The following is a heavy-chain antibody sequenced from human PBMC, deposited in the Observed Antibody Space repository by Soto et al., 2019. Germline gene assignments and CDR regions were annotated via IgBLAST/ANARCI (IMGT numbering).Heavy chain of an antibody. CDR3: ARDRGYGGNPGYFQH. Sequence: GGSLRLSCAASGFTFSSYGMHWVRQAPGKGLEWVAVIWYDGSNKYYADSVKGRFTISRDNSKNTLYLQMNSLRAEDTAVYYCARDRGYGGNPGYFQHWGQGTLVTVSS. CDR2: IWYDGSNK. CDR1: GFTFSSYG. D-gene: IGHD5-12*01. V-gene: IGHV3-33*01. J-gene: IGHJ1*01.